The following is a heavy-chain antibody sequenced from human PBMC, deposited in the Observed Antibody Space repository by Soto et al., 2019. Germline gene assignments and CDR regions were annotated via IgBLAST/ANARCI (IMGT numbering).Heavy chain of an antibody. V-gene: IGHV1-69*13. CDR1: GGTFSSYA. CDR3: ASQRYCTNGVCFNWFDP. D-gene: IGHD2-8*01. CDR2: IIPIFGTA. Sequence: ASVKVSCKASGGTFSSYAISWVRQAPGQGLEWMGGIIPIFGTANYAQKFQGRVTITADESTSTAYMELSSLRSEDTAVYYCASQRYCTNGVCFNWFDPWGQGTLVTVS. J-gene: IGHJ5*02.